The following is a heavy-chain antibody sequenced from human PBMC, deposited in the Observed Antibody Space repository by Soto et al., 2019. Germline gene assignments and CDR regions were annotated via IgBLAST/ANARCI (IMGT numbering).Heavy chain of an antibody. J-gene: IGHJ4*02. D-gene: IGHD2-8*02. CDR1: GGSMSSYY. CDR3: ARGGGVYYFDY. Sequence: QVQLQESGPGLVKPSETLSLTCTVSGGSMSSYYWSWIRQPPGKGLEWIGYIYYSGITDHNPSLKSRVTISVDTSKSQFSLKLSSVTAADTAVYYCARGGGVYYFDYWGQGTLVTVSS. V-gene: IGHV4-59*01. CDR2: IYYSGIT.